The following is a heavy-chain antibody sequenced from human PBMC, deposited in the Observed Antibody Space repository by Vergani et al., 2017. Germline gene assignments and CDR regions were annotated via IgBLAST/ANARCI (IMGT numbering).Heavy chain of an antibody. Sequence: QLHLQESGPGLVKPSETLSLTCTVSGGSITSSSYYWGWIRQPPGKGLEWFGNIYHSGGAYYNPSLKGGVTISVDTSKNQFSLEVTSVTAADTAIYFCARTESFILRYFHWALWGQGTLVTVSS. D-gene: IGHD3-9*01. J-gene: IGHJ1*01. CDR2: IYHSGGA. CDR1: GGSITSSSYY. CDR3: ARTESFILRYFHWAL. V-gene: IGHV4-39*01.